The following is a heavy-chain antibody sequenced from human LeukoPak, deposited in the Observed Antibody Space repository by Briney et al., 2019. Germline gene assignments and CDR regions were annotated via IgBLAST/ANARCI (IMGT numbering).Heavy chain of an antibody. V-gene: IGHV4-34*01. J-gene: IGHJ4*02. Sequence: SETLSLTCAVYGGSFSGYYWSWIRQPPGKGLEWMGEINHSGSTNYNPSHKSRVTISVDTSKNQFSLKLSSVTAADTAVYYCARGRAAAGRPHRYYFAYWGQGTLVTVSS. CDR2: INHSGST. CDR3: ARGRAAAGRPHRYYFAY. CDR1: GGSFSGYY. D-gene: IGHD6-13*01.